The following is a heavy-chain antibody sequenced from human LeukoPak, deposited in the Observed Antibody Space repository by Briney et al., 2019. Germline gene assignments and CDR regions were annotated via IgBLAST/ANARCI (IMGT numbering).Heavy chain of an antibody. CDR2: ISFDGSNK. J-gene: IGHJ4*02. D-gene: IGHD6-13*01. V-gene: IGHV3-30-3*01. CDR1: GFTFSSYA. Sequence: GRSLRLSCAASGFTFSSYAMHWVRQPPGKGLQWVAVISFDGSNKYYPDSVKGRFTISRDNSENTLYLQMHSLRAEDTAVYYCAKARYSSGWCVDYWGQGTLVTVSS. CDR3: AKARYSSGWCVDY.